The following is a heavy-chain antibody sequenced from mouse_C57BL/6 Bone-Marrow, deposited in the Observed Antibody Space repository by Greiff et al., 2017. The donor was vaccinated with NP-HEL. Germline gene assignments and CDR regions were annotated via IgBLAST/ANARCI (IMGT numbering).Heavy chain of an antibody. CDR2: IDPSDSET. CDR1: GYTFTSYW. Sequence: QVQLQQPGAELVRPGSSVKLSCKASGYTFTSYWMHWVKQRPIQGLEWIGNIDPSDSETHYNQKFKDKATLTVDKSSSTAYMQLSSLTSEDSAVYYCARFDGYYGRFAYWGQGTLVTVSA. CDR3: ARFDGYYGRFAY. J-gene: IGHJ3*01. V-gene: IGHV1-52*01. D-gene: IGHD2-3*01.